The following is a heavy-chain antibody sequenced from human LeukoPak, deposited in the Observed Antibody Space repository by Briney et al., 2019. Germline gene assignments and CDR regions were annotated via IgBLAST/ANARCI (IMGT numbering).Heavy chain of an antibody. CDR2: IYYDGTNK. D-gene: IGHD3-10*01. Sequence: GGSLRLSCAASGFTFSSYGMHWVRQAPGKGLEWVAVIYYDGTNKYYADSVKGRFTISRDNSKNTLYLQMNSLRAEDTAVYYCARFNYGSGSYYGYFDYWGQGTLVTVSS. CDR1: GFTFSSYG. CDR3: ARFNYGSGSYYGYFDY. V-gene: IGHV3-33*01. J-gene: IGHJ4*02.